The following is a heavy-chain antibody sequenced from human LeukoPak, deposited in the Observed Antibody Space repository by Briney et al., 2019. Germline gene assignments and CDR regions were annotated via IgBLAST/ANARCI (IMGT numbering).Heavy chain of an antibody. J-gene: IGHJ4*02. CDR2: ISGSSSTI. CDR3: ATPFDY. Sequence: PGGSLRLSCAASGFTFSSYSMNWVRQAPGKGLEWVSYISGSSSTIYYADSAKGRFTISRDNAKNSLYLQMNSLRAEDTAVYYCATPFDYWGQGTLVTVSS. CDR1: GFTFSSYS. V-gene: IGHV3-48*01.